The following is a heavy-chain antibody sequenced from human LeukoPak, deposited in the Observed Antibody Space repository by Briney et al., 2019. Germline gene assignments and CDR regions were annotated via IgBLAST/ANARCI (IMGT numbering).Heavy chain of an antibody. D-gene: IGHD1-26*01. V-gene: IGHV3-48*01. CDR1: GFTFSSYS. CDR2: ISSRSSTI. J-gene: IGHJ4*02. CDR3: AKAPVGNPVGARVDY. Sequence: GGSLRLSCAASGFTFSSYSMNWVRQAPGRGLEWVSYISSRSSTIYYADSVKGRFTISRDSSKNMLFLQMNSLRAEDTAVYYCAKAPVGNPVGARVDYWGQGTLVTVSS.